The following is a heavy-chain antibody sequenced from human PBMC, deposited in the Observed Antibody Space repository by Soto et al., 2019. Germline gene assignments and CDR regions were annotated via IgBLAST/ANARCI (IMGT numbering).Heavy chain of an antibody. D-gene: IGHD3-9*01. J-gene: IGHJ6*02. CDR1: GFTFSSHN. CDR2: ITGSSSYI. Sequence: EVQLVESGGDLVQPGGSLRLSCAASGFTFSSHNMNWVRQAPGKGLEWVSSITGSSSYIFYADSVKGRFTISRDNAKNTVYLQMNSLRAEDTGVYYCARLVASETGYGMDVWGQGTTVTVSS. CDR3: ARLVASETGYGMDV. V-gene: IGHV3-21*06.